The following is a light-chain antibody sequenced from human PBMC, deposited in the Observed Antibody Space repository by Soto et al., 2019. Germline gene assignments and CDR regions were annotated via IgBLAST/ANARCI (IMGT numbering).Light chain of an antibody. CDR1: QGIRND. CDR3: LQDYNYPRT. J-gene: IGKJ1*01. CDR2: AAS. Sequence: AIQMTQSPSSLSASVGDRVTITCRASQGIRNDLGWYQDKPGKAPKLLIYAASSLQPGVPPRFSGSGSGTDFTLTITSLQPEDFATYYCLQDYNYPRTFGQGTKVEIK. V-gene: IGKV1-6*01.